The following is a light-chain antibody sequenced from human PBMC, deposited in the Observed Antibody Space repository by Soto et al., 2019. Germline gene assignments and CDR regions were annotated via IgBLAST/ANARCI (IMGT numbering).Light chain of an antibody. CDR3: QQYNNWPPLT. J-gene: IGKJ4*01. CDR1: QSVGSK. CDR2: DAF. Sequence: EMTQSPATLSVSPGERATLSCRASQSVGSKLAWYQQKPGQAPRLLIFDAFTMPTGIPARFSGSGSGTEFTLFISSRQSEDFVVYYCQQYNNWPPLTFGGGTKVEI. V-gene: IGKV3-15*01.